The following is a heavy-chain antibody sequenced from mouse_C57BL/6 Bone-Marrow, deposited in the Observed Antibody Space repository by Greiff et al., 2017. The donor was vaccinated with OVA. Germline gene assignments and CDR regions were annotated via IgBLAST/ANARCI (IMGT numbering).Heavy chain of an antibody. J-gene: IGHJ2*01. CDR2: INYDGSST. CDR1: GFTFSDYY. Sequence: DVKLVESEGGLVQPGSSMKLSCTASGFTFSDYYMAWVRQVPEKGLEWVANINYDGSSTYYLDSLKSRFIISRDNAKNILYLQMSSLKSEDTATYYCARDYYGSGYYFDYWGQGTTLTVSS. V-gene: IGHV5-16*01. CDR3: ARDYYGSGYYFDY. D-gene: IGHD1-1*01.